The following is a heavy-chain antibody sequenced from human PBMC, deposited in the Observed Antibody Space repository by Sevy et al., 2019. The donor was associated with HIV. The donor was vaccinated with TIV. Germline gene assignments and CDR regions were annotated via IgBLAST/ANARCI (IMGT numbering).Heavy chain of an antibody. J-gene: IGHJ3*02. Sequence: SETLSLTCAVYGGSFSGYYWSWIRQPPGKGLEWIGEINHSGSTNYNPSLKSRVTISVDMSKNQFSLKLSSVTAADTAVYYCARGSRFTMIVVVITPWAFDIWGQGTMVTVSS. CDR2: INHSGST. V-gene: IGHV4-34*01. D-gene: IGHD3-22*01. CDR3: ARGSRFTMIVVVITPWAFDI. CDR1: GGSFSGYY.